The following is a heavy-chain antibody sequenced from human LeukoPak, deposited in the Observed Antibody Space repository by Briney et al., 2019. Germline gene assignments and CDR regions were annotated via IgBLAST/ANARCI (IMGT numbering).Heavy chain of an antibody. V-gene: IGHV3-48*03. CDR1: GFTFSSFE. J-gene: IGHJ4*02. CDR3: ARGGYSLLY. CDR2: ISSSGNTI. D-gene: IGHD3-22*01. Sequence: GGSLGLSCAASGFTFSSFEMNWVRQAPGKGLEWVSYISSSGNTIYYADSVKGRFTISRDNAKNSLYLQMNSLRDEDTAVYYCARGGYSLLYWGQGSLVTVSS.